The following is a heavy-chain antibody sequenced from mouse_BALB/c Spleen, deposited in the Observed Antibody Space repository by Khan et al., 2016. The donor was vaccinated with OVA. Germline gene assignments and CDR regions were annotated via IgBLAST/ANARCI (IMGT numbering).Heavy chain of an antibody. J-gene: IGHJ3*01. Sequence: QVTLKESGPGILQPSQTLSLTCSFSGFSLSASGVSVSWIRQPSGKGLEWLAHIYWDDDKHYNPSLKSRLTISKDTSRNQVFLKITSVDTADTATYYCARRPSGVYSDYLFAYWGQGTLVTVSA. CDR2: IYWDDDK. D-gene: IGHD2-4*01. CDR3: ARRPSGVYSDYLFAY. V-gene: IGHV8-12*01. CDR1: GFSLSASGVS.